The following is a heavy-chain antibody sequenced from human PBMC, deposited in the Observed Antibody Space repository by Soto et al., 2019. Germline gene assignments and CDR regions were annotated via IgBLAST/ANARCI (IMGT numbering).Heavy chain of an antibody. Sequence: PGGSLRLSCAASGFTFSSYSMNWVRQAPGKGLEWVSSISSSSSYIYYADSVKGRFTISRDNAKNSLYLQMNSLRAEDTAVYYCARDPRSSGWNAYYYYYGMDVCGQGTTVTVSS. V-gene: IGHV3-21*01. D-gene: IGHD6-19*01. CDR2: ISSSSSYI. CDR3: ARDPRSSGWNAYYYYYGMDV. CDR1: GFTFSSYS. J-gene: IGHJ6*02.